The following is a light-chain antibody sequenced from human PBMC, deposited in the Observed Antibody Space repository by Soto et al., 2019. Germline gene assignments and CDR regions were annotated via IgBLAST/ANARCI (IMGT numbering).Light chain of an antibody. Sequence: QAVVTQEPSLTVSPGGTVTLTCASSTGAVTDDYYPNWFQQKPGQAPKTLIYRTTNKYSWTPARFSASLLGGKAALTLSAVQPEDEAEYYCLRFYRGDYVFGGGTKVTVL. CDR2: RTT. CDR3: LRFYRGDYV. V-gene: IGLV7-43*01. CDR1: TGAVTDDYY. J-gene: IGLJ1*01.